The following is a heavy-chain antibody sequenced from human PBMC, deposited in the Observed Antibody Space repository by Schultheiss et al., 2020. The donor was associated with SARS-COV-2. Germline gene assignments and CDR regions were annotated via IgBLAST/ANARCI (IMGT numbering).Heavy chain of an antibody. D-gene: IGHD3-16*01. V-gene: IGHV3-30*01. J-gene: IGHJ3*02. CDR2: ISYDGSNK. Sequence: GGSLRLSCAASGFTFSSYAMHWVRQAPGKGLEWVAVISYDGSNKYYADSVKGRFTISRDNSKNTLYLQMNSLRAEDTAVYYCVKSHLGALGAFDIWGQGTMVTVSS. CDR3: VKSHLGALGAFDI. CDR1: GFTFSSYA.